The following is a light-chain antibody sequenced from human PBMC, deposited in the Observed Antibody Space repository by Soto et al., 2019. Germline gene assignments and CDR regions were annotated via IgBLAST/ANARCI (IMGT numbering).Light chain of an antibody. V-gene: IGKV3-20*01. J-gene: IGKJ3*01. CDR3: QQYGSSLFT. Sequence: EIVLTQSPGTLSFSPGERATLSCRASQSVSSKYLAWYQQKPGQAPRVLIYGTSIRASGVPERFSGGGSGTDFTLTITRLEPEDFAVYYCQQYGSSLFTFGPGTKVD. CDR1: QSVSSKY. CDR2: GTS.